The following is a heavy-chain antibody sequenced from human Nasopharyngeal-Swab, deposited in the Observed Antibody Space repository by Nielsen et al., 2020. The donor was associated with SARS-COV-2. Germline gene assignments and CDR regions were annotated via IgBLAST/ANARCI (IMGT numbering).Heavy chain of an antibody. Sequence: LETLSLTCAVSGGSISSNTWWGWVRQTPGMGLEWIGEIIHSGGTNYNPALKSRVTISVDKSKNQLSLEVTSVTAADTAVYYCSRHYYYYMDIWGKGTKVTVSS. V-gene: IGHV4-4*02. CDR1: GGSISSNTW. CDR2: IIHSGGT. J-gene: IGHJ6*03. CDR3: SRHYYYYMDI.